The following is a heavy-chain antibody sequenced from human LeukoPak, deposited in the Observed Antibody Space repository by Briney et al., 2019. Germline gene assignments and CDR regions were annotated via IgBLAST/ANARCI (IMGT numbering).Heavy chain of an antibody. Sequence: KAXXXTFXGYYMXWXRQAPGQGLEWMXRINPNSGGTNYAQKFQGRVTMTRDTSISTAYMELSRLRSDDTAVYYCAREKYSSGWYYFDYWGQGTLVTVSS. CDR3: AREKYSSGWYYFDY. V-gene: IGHV1-2*06. D-gene: IGHD6-19*01. CDR2: INPNSGGT. CDR1: XXTFXGYY. J-gene: IGHJ4*02.